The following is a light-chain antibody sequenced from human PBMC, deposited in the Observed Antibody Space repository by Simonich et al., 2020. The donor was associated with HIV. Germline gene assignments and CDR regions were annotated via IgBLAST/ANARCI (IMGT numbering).Light chain of an antibody. V-gene: IGLV2-14*01. CDR1: SSDVGGYNY. J-gene: IGLJ3*02. Sequence: QSALTQPASVSGSPGPSITISCTGTSSDVGGYNYVSGYQQHPGKAPKLMIYDFMKRPSGVSSRFSGSKSGNTASLTISGLQAEDEADYYCSSYTSSSTWVFGGGTKLTVL. CDR2: DFM. CDR3: SSYTSSSTWV.